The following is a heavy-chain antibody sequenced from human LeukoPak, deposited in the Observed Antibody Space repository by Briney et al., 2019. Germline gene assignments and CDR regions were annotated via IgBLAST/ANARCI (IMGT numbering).Heavy chain of an antibody. CDR1: GFTFSSYA. D-gene: IGHD5-12*01. V-gene: IGHV3-23*01. J-gene: IGHJ5*02. CDR3: AKGSVATISDDWFDP. CDR2: ISGSGGST. Sequence: PSGGSLRLSCAASGFTFSSYAMSRVRQAPGKGLEWVSAISGSGGSTYYADSVKGRFTISRDNAKNSLYLQMNSLRAEDTALYYCAKGSVATISDDWFDPWGQGTLVTVSS.